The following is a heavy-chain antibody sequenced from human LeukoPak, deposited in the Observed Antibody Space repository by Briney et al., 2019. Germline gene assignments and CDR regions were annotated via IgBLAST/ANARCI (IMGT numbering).Heavy chain of an antibody. CDR2: IYYSGST. V-gene: IGHV4-61*08. D-gene: IGHD5-18*01. CDR1: GGSISSGGYS. J-gene: IGHJ3*02. CDR3: ARTGYSYGRDAFDI. Sequence: SETLSLTCAVSGGSISSGGYSWSWIRQPPGKGLEWIGYIYYSGSTNYNPSLKSRVTISVDTSKNQFSLKLSSVTAADTAVYYCARTGYSYGRDAFDIWGQGTMVTVSS.